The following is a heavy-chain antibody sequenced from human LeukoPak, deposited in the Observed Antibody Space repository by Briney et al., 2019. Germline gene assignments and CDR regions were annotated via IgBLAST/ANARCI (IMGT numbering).Heavy chain of an antibody. V-gene: IGHV4-34*01. CDR1: GGSFSGYY. CDR3: ARGGGDYENWFDP. J-gene: IGHJ5*02. CDR2: IYHSGST. Sequence: SETLSLTCAVYGGSFSGYYWSWIRQPPGKGLEWIGSIYHSGSTYYNPSLKSRVTISVDTSKNQFSLKLSSVTAADTAVYYCARGGGDYENWFDPWGQGTLVTVSS. D-gene: IGHD4-17*01.